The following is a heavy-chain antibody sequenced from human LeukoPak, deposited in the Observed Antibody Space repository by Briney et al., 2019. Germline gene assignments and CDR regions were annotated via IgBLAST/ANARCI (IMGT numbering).Heavy chain of an antibody. CDR2: ITGGGDGT. CDR3: AREAYAVADY. Sequence: GGSLRLSCAASGFTFNNYAMTWVRQAPGKGLEWVSHITGGGDGTYYADSVKGRFTISRDNSKNTLYLQMNSLRAEDTAVYYCAREAYAVADYWGQGTLVTVSS. J-gene: IGHJ4*02. D-gene: IGHD4-17*01. CDR1: GFTFNNYA. V-gene: IGHV3-23*01.